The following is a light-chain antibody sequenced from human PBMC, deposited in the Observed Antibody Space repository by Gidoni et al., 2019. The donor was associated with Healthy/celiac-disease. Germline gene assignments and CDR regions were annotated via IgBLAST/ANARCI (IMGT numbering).Light chain of an antibody. J-gene: IGLJ2*01. CDR3: QSADSSGTPVV. Sequence: SYELTQPPSVSVPPRTDGQVHLLWGCIAHANASWYQKKPGQAPVLVIYKDSERPSGIPERFSGSSSGTTVTLTISGVQAEDEADYYCQSADSSGTPVVFGGGTKLTVL. V-gene: IGLV3-25*03. CDR2: KDS. CDR1: IAHAN.